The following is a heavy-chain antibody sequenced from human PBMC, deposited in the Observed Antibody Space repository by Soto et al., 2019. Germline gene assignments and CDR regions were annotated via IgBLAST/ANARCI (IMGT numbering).Heavy chain of an antibody. V-gene: IGHV1-18*01. J-gene: IGHJ5*02. D-gene: IGHD2-15*01. Sequence: ASEKASRKASGYSFTNYGITWVRQAPEQGFEWMGWISAYNGNTNYAQKFQGRATMTTDESTSRAYMGLRSLRSDDTAVYYCARDGASNWFEPWGQGTLVTVSS. CDR1: GYSFTNYG. CDR3: ARDGASNWFEP. CDR2: ISAYNGNT.